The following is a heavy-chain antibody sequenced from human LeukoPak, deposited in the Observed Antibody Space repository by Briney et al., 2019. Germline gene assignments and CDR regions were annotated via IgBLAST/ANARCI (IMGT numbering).Heavy chain of an antibody. V-gene: IGHV1-24*01. D-gene: IGHD2-15*01. J-gene: IGHJ3*02. CDR2: LDVEDGDGET. CDR3: ARDVTPRATGGDAFDI. CDR1: GYSLTELS. Sequence: ASVKVSCKVSGYSLTELSKYWVRQAPGKGLEWMGGLDVEDGDGETIYAQKFEGRVTMTEDTSSDTIYMELSGLRSDDTAVYYCARDVTPRATGGDAFDIWGQGTMVTVSS.